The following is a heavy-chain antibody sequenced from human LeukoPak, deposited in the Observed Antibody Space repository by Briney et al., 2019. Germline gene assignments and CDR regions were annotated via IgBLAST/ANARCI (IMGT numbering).Heavy chain of an antibody. Sequence: SETLSLTCTVSGGSISSGGYYWSWIRQPPGKGLEWIGYIYHSGSTYYNPSLKSRVTISVDTSKNQFSLKLSSVTAADTAVYYCARRTRIFSDYDILTGLPLYYFDYWGQGTLVTVSS. CDR2: IYHSGST. V-gene: IGHV4-30-2*01. J-gene: IGHJ4*02. CDR3: ARRTRIFSDYDILTGLPLYYFDY. CDR1: GGSISSGGYY. D-gene: IGHD3-9*01.